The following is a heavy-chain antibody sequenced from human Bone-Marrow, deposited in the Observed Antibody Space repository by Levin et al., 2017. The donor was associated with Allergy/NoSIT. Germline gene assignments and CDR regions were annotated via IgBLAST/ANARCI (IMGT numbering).Heavy chain of an antibody. V-gene: IGHV3-15*01. J-gene: IGHJ4*02. CDR2: IKSKTDGGTT. CDR1: GITFSNAW. Sequence: GGSLRLSCAASGITFSNAWMSWARQAPGKGLEWVGRIKSKTDGGTTEYAAPVKGRFTISREDSKNTLYLQLNSLKTEDTAVYICTTYSSSWYYFDYWGQGTLVTVSS. CDR3: TTYSSSWYYFDY. D-gene: IGHD6-13*01.